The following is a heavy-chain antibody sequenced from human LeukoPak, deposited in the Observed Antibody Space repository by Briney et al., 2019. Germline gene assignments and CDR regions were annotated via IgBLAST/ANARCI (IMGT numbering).Heavy chain of an antibody. V-gene: IGHV4-59*01. CDR1: RGSISSYY. CDR3: ARDGGYDRPGIDY. CDR2: VSDRGGT. J-gene: IGHJ4*02. D-gene: IGHD5-12*01. Sequence: PETLSLTCTVSRGSISSYYWSWIRQSPGKGLEWIGYVSDRGGTNYNPSLKSRVTISVDTSKNQFSLKLRSVTAADTAVYYCARDGGYDRPGIDYWGQGTLVTVPS.